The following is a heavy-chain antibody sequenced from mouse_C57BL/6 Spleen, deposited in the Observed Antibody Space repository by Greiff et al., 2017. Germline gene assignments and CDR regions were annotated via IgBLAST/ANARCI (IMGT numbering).Heavy chain of an antibody. D-gene: IGHD1-1*01. V-gene: IGHV1-69*01. J-gene: IGHJ1*03. CDR2: IDPSDSYT. CDR1: GYTFTSYW. CDR3: ARGGGYYGSSGYFDV. Sequence: QVQLQQPGAELVMPGASVKLSCKASGYTFTSYWMHWVKQRPGQGLEWIGEIDPSDSYTNSNQKFKGKSTLTVDKSSSTAYMQLSSLTSEDSAVDYCARGGGYYGSSGYFDVWGTGTTVTVSS.